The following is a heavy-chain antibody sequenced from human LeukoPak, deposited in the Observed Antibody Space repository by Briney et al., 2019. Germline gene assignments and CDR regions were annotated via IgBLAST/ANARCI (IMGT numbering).Heavy chain of an antibody. J-gene: IGHJ4*02. Sequence: GGSLRLSCAASGFTFSSHCMNWVRQAPGKGLEWVSYIDEASNRIYYADSVKGRFTISRDNGKNSLYLQMNNLRDEDTAVYHCARDHRFSSDFWGQGTVVIVSS. CDR3: ARDHRFSSDF. CDR2: IDEASNRI. V-gene: IGHV3-48*02. CDR1: GFTFSSHC.